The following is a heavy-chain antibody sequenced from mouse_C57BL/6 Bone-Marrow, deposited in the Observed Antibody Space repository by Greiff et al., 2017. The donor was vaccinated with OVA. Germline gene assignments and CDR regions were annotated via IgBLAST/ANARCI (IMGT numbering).Heavy chain of an antibody. D-gene: IGHD4-1*01. CDR2: IYPGSGNT. Sequence: QVQLQQSGAELVRPGASVKLSCKASGYTFTDYYINWVKQRPGQGLEWIARIYPGSGNTYYNEKFKGKATLTAEKSSSTAYMQLSSLTSEDSAVYFCAGANCSGYFDVWGTGTTVTVSS. CDR1: GYTFTDYY. J-gene: IGHJ1*03. CDR3: AGANCSGYFDV. V-gene: IGHV1-76*01.